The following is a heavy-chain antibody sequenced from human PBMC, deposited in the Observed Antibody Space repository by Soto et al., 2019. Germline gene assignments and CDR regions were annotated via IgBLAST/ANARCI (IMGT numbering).Heavy chain of an antibody. J-gene: IGHJ4*02. Sequence: VRLSCAGPGFSFSRYSMNWFRQAPGKGLECVSSISSSSSYIYYADSVKGRFTISRDNAKNSLYLQMNSLRAEDTAVYYCARDLPSHGPNDYWGQGTLVTVSS. V-gene: IGHV3-21*01. CDR3: ARDLPSHGPNDY. CDR1: GFSFSRYS. CDR2: ISSSSSYI.